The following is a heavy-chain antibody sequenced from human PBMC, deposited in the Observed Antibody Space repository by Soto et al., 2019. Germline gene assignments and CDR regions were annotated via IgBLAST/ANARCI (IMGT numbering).Heavy chain of an antibody. J-gene: IGHJ2*01. D-gene: IGHD3-22*01. CDR3: ARESRDYYDSSGYYYADRTGWYFDL. V-gene: IGHV4-61*01. CDR2: IYYSGST. CDR1: GGSVSSGSYY. Sequence: QVQLQESGPGLVKPSETLSLTCTVSGGSVSSGSYYWSWIRQPPGKGLEWIGYIYYSGSTNYNPSLKSRVTISVDTSKNQFSLELSSVTAADTAVYYCARESRDYYDSSGYYYADRTGWYFDLWGRGTLVTVSS.